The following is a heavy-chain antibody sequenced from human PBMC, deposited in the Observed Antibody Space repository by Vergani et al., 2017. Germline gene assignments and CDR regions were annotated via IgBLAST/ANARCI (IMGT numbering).Heavy chain of an antibody. D-gene: IGHD3-10*01. CDR1: GGTFSSYA. J-gene: IGHJ6*02. Sequence: QVQLVQSGAEVKKPGSSVKVSCKASGGTFSSYAISWVRQAPGQGLEWMGGIIPIFGTANYAQKFQGRVTITADESTSTAYMELSSLRSEDTAVYYCASGSVTMVRGPYVRYYYGMDVWGPGTTVTVSS. V-gene: IGHV1-69*12. CDR2: IIPIFGTA. CDR3: ASGSVTMVRGPYVRYYYGMDV.